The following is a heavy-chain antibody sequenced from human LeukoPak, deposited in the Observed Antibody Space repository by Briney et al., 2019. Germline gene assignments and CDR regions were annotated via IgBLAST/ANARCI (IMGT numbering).Heavy chain of an antibody. CDR1: GFTFSGYG. D-gene: IGHD4-23*01. Sequence: PGTSLRLSCAASGFTFSGYGMHWVRQAPGKGLEWVAVIWYDGSKKYYAASVKGRFTISRDNSKNTLYLQMNSLRAEDTAVYYCARRDGDNDRGFDYWGQGTLVTVSS. CDR3: ARRDGDNDRGFDY. J-gene: IGHJ4*02. CDR2: IWYDGSKK. V-gene: IGHV3-33*01.